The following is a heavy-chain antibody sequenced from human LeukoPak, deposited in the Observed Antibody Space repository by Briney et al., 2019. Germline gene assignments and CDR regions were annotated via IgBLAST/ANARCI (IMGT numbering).Heavy chain of an antibody. J-gene: IGHJ5*02. CDR3: ARGWAFDP. V-gene: IGHV4-34*01. CDR2: INHSGST. Sequence: PSETLSLTCAVYGGSFSGYYWSWIRQPPGKGLEWIGEINHSGSTNYNPSLKSRVTISVDTSKNQFSLKLSSVTAADTAVYYCARGWAFDPWGQGTLVTVSS. CDR1: GGSFSGYY. D-gene: IGHD7-27*01.